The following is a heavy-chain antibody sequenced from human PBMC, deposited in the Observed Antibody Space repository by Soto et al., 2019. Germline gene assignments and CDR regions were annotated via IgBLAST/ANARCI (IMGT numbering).Heavy chain of an antibody. D-gene: IGHD3-10*01. CDR3: TRNYYGSGSYSYDY. Sequence: GESLKISCAASGFTFSGSAMHWVRQASGKGLEWVGRIRSKANSYATAYAASVKGRFTISRDDSKNTAYLQMNSLKTEDTAVYYCTRNYYGSGSYSYDYWGQGTLVTVSS. CDR1: GFTFSGSA. J-gene: IGHJ4*02. V-gene: IGHV3-73*01. CDR2: IRSKANSYAT.